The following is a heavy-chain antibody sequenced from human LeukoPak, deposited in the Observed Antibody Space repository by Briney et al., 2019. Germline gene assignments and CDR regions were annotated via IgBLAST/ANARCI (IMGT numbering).Heavy chain of an antibody. CDR1: GFTFDDYA. J-gene: IGHJ6*02. V-gene: IGHV3-9*01. D-gene: IGHD2-2*01. Sequence: GGSLRLSCAASGFTFDDYAMHWVRQAPGKGLEWVSGISWNSGSMGYADSVKGRFTISRDNAKNSLYLQMNSLRAEDTALYYCAKEYCSSTSCSHGMDVWGQGTTVTVSS. CDR3: AKEYCSSTSCSHGMDV. CDR2: ISWNSGSM.